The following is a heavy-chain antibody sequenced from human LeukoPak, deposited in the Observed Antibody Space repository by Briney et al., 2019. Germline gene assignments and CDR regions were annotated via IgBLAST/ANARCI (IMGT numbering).Heavy chain of an antibody. CDR3: ARDNVVPAANWFDP. D-gene: IGHD2-2*01. J-gene: IGHJ5*02. CDR2: IYYSGST. CDR1: GGLISSYY. V-gene: IGHV4-59*01. Sequence: PWDPLSLTCSVSGGLISSYYWRWIRQPPGKGLEWIGYIYYSGSTNYNPSLKSRVTISVDTSKNQFSLNLSSVTAADTAVYYCARDNVVPAANWFDPWGQGTLVTVSS.